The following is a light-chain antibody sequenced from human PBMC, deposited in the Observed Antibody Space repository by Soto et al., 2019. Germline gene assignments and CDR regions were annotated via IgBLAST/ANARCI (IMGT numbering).Light chain of an antibody. Sequence: QAVVTQEPSLSVSPGGTVTFTCGLSSGSVSTNYYPSWYQQTPGQSPRTLMYSTNTRSSGVPDRFSGSILGNKAALTITGAQAYDESDYYCVLYMGSGINVFGGGTPLPVL. J-gene: IGLJ7*01. V-gene: IGLV8-61*01. CDR3: VLYMGSGINV. CDR2: STN. CDR1: SGSVSTNYY.